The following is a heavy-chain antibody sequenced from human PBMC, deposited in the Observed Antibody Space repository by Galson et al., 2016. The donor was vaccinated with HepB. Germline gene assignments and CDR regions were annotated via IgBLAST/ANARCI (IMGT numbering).Heavy chain of an antibody. Sequence: SETLSLTCSVSGGSISSSRYYWGWIRQPPGKGLEWIGSIFHSGTTYYSPSLRGRVTMSLDRSKSQFSLNLISVTAADTAIYFCARDPRIELVPNSWGQGTLVTVSS. CDR2: IFHSGTT. J-gene: IGHJ4*02. CDR3: ARDPRIELVPNS. D-gene: IGHD3-3*02. V-gene: IGHV4-39*07. CDR1: GGSISSSRYY.